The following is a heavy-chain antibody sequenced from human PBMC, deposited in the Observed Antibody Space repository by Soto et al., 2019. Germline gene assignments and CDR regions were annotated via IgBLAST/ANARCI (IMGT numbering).Heavy chain of an antibody. CDR1: GDSMTSYY. Sequence: QVQLQESGPGLVKPSKTLSLTCTVSGDSMTSYYWGWIRQPPGRGLESIGYIYYSGHTIYNPSLESRVTISIDTSKNQFSLNLTSVTAADTAVYFCARLAGNSFFQHWGQGTLVTVSS. J-gene: IGHJ1*01. CDR3: ARLAGNSFFQH. V-gene: IGHV4-59*01. CDR2: IYYSGHT. D-gene: IGHD6-19*01.